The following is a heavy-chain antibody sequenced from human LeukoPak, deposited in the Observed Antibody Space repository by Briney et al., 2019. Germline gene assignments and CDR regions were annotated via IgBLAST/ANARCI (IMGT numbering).Heavy chain of an antibody. Sequence: GASVKVSCKASGYTFTGYYFHWVRQAPGQGLEWMGWINPNSGGSNYAQKFRGRVTMTRDTSISTAYMELSRLRSDDTAVYYCARVAAAGFFRDDYWGQGTLVTVSS. J-gene: IGHJ4*02. D-gene: IGHD6-13*01. V-gene: IGHV1-2*02. CDR3: ARVAAAGFFRDDY. CDR1: GYTFTGYY. CDR2: INPNSGGS.